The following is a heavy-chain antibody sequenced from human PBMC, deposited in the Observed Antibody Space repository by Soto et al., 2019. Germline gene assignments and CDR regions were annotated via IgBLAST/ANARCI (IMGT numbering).Heavy chain of an antibody. CDR2: IYHSGST. D-gene: IGHD3-10*01. CDR1: GGSVSSGGYS. CDR3: ARVLGGSGSYYIFDY. Sequence: SETLSLTCAVSGGSVSSGGYSWSWIRQPPGKGLEWIGYIYHSGSTYYNPSLKSRVTISVDRSKNQFSLKLSSVTAADTAVYYCARVLGGSGSYYIFDYWGQGTLVTVSS. V-gene: IGHV4-30-2*01. J-gene: IGHJ4*02.